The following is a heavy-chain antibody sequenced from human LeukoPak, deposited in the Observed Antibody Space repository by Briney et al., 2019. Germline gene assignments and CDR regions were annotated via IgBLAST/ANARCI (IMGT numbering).Heavy chain of an antibody. D-gene: IGHD3-9*01. CDR2: IYSGGST. CDR1: GFTVSSNY. CDR3: ARGRRPQGRYFDWLSDTFDL. Sequence: PEGSLRLSCAASGFTVSSNYMSWVRQAPGKGLEWVSVIYSGGSTYYADSVKGRFTISRDNSKNTLYLQMNSPRAEDTAVYYCARGRRPQGRYFDWLSDTFDLWGQGTMVTVSS. V-gene: IGHV3-66*01. J-gene: IGHJ3*01.